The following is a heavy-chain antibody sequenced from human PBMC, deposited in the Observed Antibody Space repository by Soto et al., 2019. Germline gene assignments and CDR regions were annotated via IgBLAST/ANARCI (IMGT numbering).Heavy chain of an antibody. V-gene: IGHV3-11*06. D-gene: IGHD3-9*01. Sequence: VQLMESGGGLVQPGGSLRLSCAASGFTFNDYYMSWIRRAPGKGLEWISYISSSSAYTNYADSVKGRFTISRDNAKNSVYLQMNSLRAEDTAVYYCAREWVQYDTLTGKLGYWGQGTLVTVSS. CDR2: ISSSSAYT. J-gene: IGHJ4*02. CDR3: AREWVQYDTLTGKLGY. CDR1: GFTFNDYY.